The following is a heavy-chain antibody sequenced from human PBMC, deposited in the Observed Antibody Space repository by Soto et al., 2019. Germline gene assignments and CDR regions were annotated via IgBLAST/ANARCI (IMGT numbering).Heavy chain of an antibody. V-gene: IGHV3-30*18. CDR1: GLTFSIYV. CDR3: AKKISAAIEPVYSLVVVV. Sequence: QVQLVESGGGVVQPGRSLRLSCAVSGLTFSIYVMHWVRQAPGKGMEWVTFVSYEGSSKYYAYSVKGRFTISSDNFRNNLSLQLNSLRREDKAVYYCAKKISAAIEPVYSLVVVVGGQGTTVSVSS. J-gene: IGHJ6*01. D-gene: IGHD5-18*01. CDR2: VSYEGSSK.